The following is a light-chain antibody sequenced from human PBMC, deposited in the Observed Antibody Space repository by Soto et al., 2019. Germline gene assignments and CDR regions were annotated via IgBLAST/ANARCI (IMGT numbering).Light chain of an antibody. CDR2: KAS. J-gene: IGKJ4*01. CDR3: LQYNVSPLT. V-gene: IGKV1-5*03. Sequence: DIQMTQSPSTLSASVGDRVTITCRASQNINRWLAWYQQRPGKAPNLLINKASTLEAGVPSRFSGSASGTEFTLTISSLQPDDFAAYFCLQYNVSPLTFGGGTKVEIK. CDR1: QNINRW.